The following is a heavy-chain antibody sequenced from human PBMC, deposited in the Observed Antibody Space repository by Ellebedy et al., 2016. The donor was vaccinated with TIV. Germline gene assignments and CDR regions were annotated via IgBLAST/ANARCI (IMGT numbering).Heavy chain of an antibody. J-gene: IGHJ4*02. V-gene: IGHV4-59*01. CDR1: GGSISSYY. CDR3: ARSAGKATDFDY. Sequence: GSLRLSXTVSGGSISSYYWSWIRQPPGKGLEWIGYIYYSGSTNYSPSLKSRVTISLDTSKNQFSLKLSSVTAADTAVYYCARSAGKATDFDYWGQGTLVTVSS. CDR2: IYYSGST. D-gene: IGHD1-26*01.